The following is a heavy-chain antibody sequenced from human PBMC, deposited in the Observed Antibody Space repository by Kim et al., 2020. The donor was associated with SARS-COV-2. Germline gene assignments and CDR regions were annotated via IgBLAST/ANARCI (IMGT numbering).Heavy chain of an antibody. CDR1: GGSISSGGYS. Sequence: TLSLTCAVSGGSISSGGYSWSWIRQPPGKGLEWIGYIYHSGSTYYNPSLKSRVTISVDRSKNQFSLKLSSVTAADTAVYYCARAKQQLVLDYWGQGTL. CDR2: IYHSGST. J-gene: IGHJ4*02. CDR3: ARAKQQLVLDY. D-gene: IGHD6-13*01. V-gene: IGHV4-30-2*01.